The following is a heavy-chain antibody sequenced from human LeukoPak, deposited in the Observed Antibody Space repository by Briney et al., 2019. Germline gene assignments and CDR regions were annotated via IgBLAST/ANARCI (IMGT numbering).Heavy chain of an antibody. D-gene: IGHD3-10*01. CDR1: GFTFSNYA. CDR2: IIGSGGSA. J-gene: IGHJ4*02. V-gene: IGHV3-23*01. CDR3: ANRLPGYGSGSHIY. Sequence: PGGTLRLSCAASGFTFSNYAMSWVRQVPGKGLEWVSTIIGSGGSAYYADSVKGRFTISRDNSKNTLYLQMNSLRAEDTAVYYCANRLPGYGSGSHIYWGQGTLVTVSS.